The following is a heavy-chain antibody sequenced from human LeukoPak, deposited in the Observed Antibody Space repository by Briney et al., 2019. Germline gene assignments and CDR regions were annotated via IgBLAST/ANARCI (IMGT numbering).Heavy chain of an antibody. CDR2: INPNSGGT. CDR3: ARDSTYYYDSSGRLHAFDI. V-gene: IGHV1-2*02. Sequence: ASVKVSCKASGYTFSAYYMHWVRQAPGQGPEWMGWINPNSGGTNYAQKFQGRVTMTRDTSISTAYMELSRLRSDDTAVYYCARDSTYYYDSSGRLHAFDIWGPGTSVTVSS. CDR1: GYTFSAYY. J-gene: IGHJ3*02. D-gene: IGHD3-22*01.